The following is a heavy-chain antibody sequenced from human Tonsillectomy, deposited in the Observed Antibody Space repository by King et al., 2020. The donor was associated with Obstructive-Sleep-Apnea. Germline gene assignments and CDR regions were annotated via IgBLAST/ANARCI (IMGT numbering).Heavy chain of an antibody. CDR2: INTNTGNP. D-gene: IGHD5-24*01. V-gene: IGHV7-4-1*02. CDR1: GYTFTSYP. Sequence: VQLVESGSELKKPGASVKVSCKASGYTFTSYPINWLRQAPGQGLEWMGWINTNTGNPTYAQAFTGRFVFSLDTSVSTAYLQISSLKAEDTAIYYCARDRGDGYNYIDYWGQGTMVTVSS. J-gene: IGHJ4*02. CDR3: ARDRGDGYNYIDY.